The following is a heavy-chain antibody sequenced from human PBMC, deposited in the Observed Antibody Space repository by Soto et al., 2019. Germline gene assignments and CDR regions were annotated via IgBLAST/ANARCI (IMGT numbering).Heavy chain of an antibody. CDR2: ISYDGCNK. Sequence: QVQLVESGGGVVQPGRSLRLSCAASGFTFSSYAMHWVRQAPGKGLEWVAVISYDGCNKYYADSVKGRFTIARDNSKNTLYLQMNSLRAEDTAVYYCASGGDVVATAYYYYYGMDVWGQGTTVTVSS. CDR3: ASGGDVVATAYYYYYGMDV. J-gene: IGHJ6*02. CDR1: GFTFSSYA. V-gene: IGHV3-30-3*01. D-gene: IGHD2-21*02.